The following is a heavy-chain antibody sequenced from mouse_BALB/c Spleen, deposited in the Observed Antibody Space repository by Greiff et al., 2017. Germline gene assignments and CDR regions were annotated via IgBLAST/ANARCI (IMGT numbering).Heavy chain of an antibody. D-gene: IGHD2-1*01. CDR3: ARGNYDFDS. CDR1: GYSITSDYA. Sequence: EVQLVESGPGLVKPSQSLSLTCTVTGYSITSDYAWNWIRQFPGNKLEWMGYISYSGSTSYNPSLKSRISITRDTSKNQFFLQLNSVTTEDTATYYCARGNYDFDSWGQGTTLTVSS. V-gene: IGHV3-2*02. J-gene: IGHJ2*01. CDR2: ISYSGST.